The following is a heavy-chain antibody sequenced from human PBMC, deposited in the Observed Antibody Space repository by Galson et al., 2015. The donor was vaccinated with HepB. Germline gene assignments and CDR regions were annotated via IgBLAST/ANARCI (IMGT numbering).Heavy chain of an antibody. Sequence: SLRLSCATSGFTFGDYAMSWFRQAPGKGLEWVGFIRRKGYGGTAEYAASVKARFSISRDDSESIAYLQMDSPKTDDTAVYYCTRESGGDSDYWGQGTLVTVSS. D-gene: IGHD2-21*01. CDR2: IRRKGYGGTA. CDR1: GFTFGDYA. CDR3: TRESGGDSDY. V-gene: IGHV3-49*03. J-gene: IGHJ4*02.